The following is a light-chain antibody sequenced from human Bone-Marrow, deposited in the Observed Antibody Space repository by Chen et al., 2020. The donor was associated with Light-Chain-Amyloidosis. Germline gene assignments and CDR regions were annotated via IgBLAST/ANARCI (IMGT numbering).Light chain of an antibody. J-gene: IGKJ2*01. CDR3: QQYKSYSFT. CDR1: QDLGDW. Sequence: DIRMTQSPSTLSASVGDRVTITCRASQDLGDWLAWFQHKPGKAPKLLIYKASNLQTGVPSRFSGSGSGTEFTLSINTLQPDDFATYFCQQYKSYSFTFGQGTKL. CDR2: KAS. V-gene: IGKV1-5*03.